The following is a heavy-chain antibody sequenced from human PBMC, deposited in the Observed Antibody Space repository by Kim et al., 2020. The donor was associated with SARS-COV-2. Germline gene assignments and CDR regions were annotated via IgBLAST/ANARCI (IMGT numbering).Heavy chain of an antibody. D-gene: IGHD3-22*01. Sequence: GGSLRLSCAASGFTFSSYAMHWVRQAPGKGLEWVAVISYDGSNKYYADSVKGRFTISRDNSKNTLYLQMNSLRAEDTAVYYCARERSSGYSFDYWGQGTLVTVSS. V-gene: IGHV3-30*04. CDR3: ARERSSGYSFDY. CDR1: GFTFSSYA. CDR2: ISYDGSNK. J-gene: IGHJ4*02.